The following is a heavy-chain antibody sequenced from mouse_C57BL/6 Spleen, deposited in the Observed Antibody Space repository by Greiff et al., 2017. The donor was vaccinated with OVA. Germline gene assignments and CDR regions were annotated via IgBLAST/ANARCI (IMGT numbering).Heavy chain of an antibody. V-gene: IGHV5-17*01. CDR1: GFTFSDYG. J-gene: IGHJ4*01. Sequence: DVMLVGSGGGLVKPGGSLKLSCAASGFTFSDYGMHWVRQAPEKGLEWVAYISSGSSTIYYADTVKGRFTISRDNAKNTLFLQMTSLRSEDTAMYYCARPYYYGSSGYAMDYWGQGTSVTVSS. CDR2: ISSGSSTI. CDR3: ARPYYYGSSGYAMDY. D-gene: IGHD1-1*01.